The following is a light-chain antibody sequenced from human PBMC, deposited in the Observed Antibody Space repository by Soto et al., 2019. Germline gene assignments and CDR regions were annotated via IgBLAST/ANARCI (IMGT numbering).Light chain of an antibody. CDR2: GAS. Sequence: DIQMTQSPSSLPAFVGDRVTITCRASQSISNNLAWYQLKPGQAPRLLIYGASSRHSGVPSRFSGSGSGTDFTLAISSLHPEDFAIYYCQQSDNSPLTFGPGTKVEI. V-gene: IGKV1-39*01. CDR1: QSISNN. J-gene: IGKJ3*01. CDR3: QQSDNSPLT.